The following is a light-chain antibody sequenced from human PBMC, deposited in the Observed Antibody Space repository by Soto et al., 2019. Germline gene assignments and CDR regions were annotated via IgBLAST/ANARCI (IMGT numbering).Light chain of an antibody. CDR1: QSVSSNY. J-gene: IGKJ1*01. Sequence: EIVLTQSPGTLSLSPGERATLSCRASQSVSSNYLAWYQQKPGQAPRLLIYGASSRATGIPDRFSGSGSGTDFTLTISRLEPKDFAVYYCQQYGSSPVTFGQGTKVEIK. CDR2: GAS. CDR3: QQYGSSPVT. V-gene: IGKV3-20*01.